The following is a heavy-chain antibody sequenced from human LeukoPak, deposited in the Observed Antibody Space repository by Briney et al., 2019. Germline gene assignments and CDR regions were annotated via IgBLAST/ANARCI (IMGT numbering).Heavy chain of an antibody. CDR3: ATPQELGWSYDY. Sequence: ASVKVSCKASGYTFTSYAMHWVRQAPGQRLEWMGWINAGNGNTKYSQKFQGRVTITRDTSASTAYMELSSLRSEDTAVYYCATPQELGWSYDYWGQGTLVTVSS. CDR1: GYTFTSYA. CDR2: INAGNGNT. V-gene: IGHV1-3*01. J-gene: IGHJ4*02. D-gene: IGHD7-27*01.